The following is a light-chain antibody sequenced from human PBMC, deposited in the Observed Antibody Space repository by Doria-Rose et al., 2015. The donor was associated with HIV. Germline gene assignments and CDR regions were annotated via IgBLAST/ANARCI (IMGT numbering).Light chain of an antibody. J-gene: IGKJ3*01. CDR2: WAS. V-gene: IGKV4-1*01. CDR1: QSLLYTSKNY. CDR3: QQYYDTLS. Sequence: TQSPESLGMSLGERATFNCKSNQSLLYTSKNYLAWYQQKPGQPPKLLIYWASTRQSGVPARFSGSGSGTDFTLTISSLEAEDVAVYYCQQYYDTLSFGPGTTVDIK.